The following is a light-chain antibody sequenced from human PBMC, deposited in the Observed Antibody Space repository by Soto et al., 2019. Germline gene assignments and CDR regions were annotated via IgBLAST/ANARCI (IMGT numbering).Light chain of an antibody. J-gene: IGKJ1*01. Sequence: EIVLTQSPATLSLSPGERATLSCRASQSVTNYLAWYQQKPGQAPRLLIYGAFNRATGIPARFSGSGSGTDFTLTISRLEPEDFAVYYCQQYGSSPWTFGQGTKV. CDR3: QQYGSSPWT. CDR2: GAF. CDR1: QSVTNY. V-gene: IGKV3-20*01.